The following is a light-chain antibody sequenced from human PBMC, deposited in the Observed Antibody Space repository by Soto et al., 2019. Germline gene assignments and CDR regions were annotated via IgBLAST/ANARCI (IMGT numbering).Light chain of an antibody. Sequence: EIVLTQSPGTLSLSPGERATLSCRASQSVGSTYVAWHQQKPGQAPRLLIYGASSRATAIPDRLSGSGSGTDFTLTISRLEPEDFAVYSCQQYGSSPLYTFGQGTKLEIK. CDR1: QSVGSTY. CDR2: GAS. J-gene: IGKJ2*01. CDR3: QQYGSSPLYT. V-gene: IGKV3-20*01.